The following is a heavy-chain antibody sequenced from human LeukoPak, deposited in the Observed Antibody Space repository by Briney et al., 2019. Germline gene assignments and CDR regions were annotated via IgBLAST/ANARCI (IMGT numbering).Heavy chain of an antibody. CDR3: ARGRRGNYDFWSLTMDV. Sequence: ASVKVSCKASGYTFTSYYMHWVRQAPGQGLEWMGIINPSGGSTSYAQKFQGRVTMTRDTSTSTVYVELSSLRSEDTAVYYCARGRRGNYDFWSLTMDVWGKGTTVTVSS. J-gene: IGHJ6*04. D-gene: IGHD3-3*01. V-gene: IGHV1-46*01. CDR1: GYTFTSYY. CDR2: INPSGGST.